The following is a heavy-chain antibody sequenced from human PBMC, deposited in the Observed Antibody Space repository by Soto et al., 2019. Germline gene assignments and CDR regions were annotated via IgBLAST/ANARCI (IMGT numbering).Heavy chain of an antibody. Sequence: QVQLQESGPGLVKPSQTLSLTCSVSGGSFSSDGYYWSWLRQHPGKGQEWFGYIYYSGSTYYNPFLNIRVTISVYTSKNKITLKLSSVIDADTVVYYCARVLVRGVWAHHFDYWGQGTLVTVSS. D-gene: IGHD3-10*01. J-gene: IGHJ4*02. CDR3: ARVLVRGVWAHHFDY. V-gene: IGHV4-31*03. CDR2: IYYSGST. CDR1: GGSFSSDGYY.